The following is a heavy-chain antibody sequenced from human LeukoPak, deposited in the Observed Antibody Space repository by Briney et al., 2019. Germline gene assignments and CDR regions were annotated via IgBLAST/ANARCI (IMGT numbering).Heavy chain of an antibody. Sequence: PGGSLRLSCAASGFTFSDYYMSWIRQAPGKGLEWVSYISSSGSTIYYADSVKGRFTISRDNAKNSLYLQMNSLRAEDTAVYYCARGKRLGTDYYDSRDGDYWGQGTLVTVSS. CDR3: ARGKRLGTDYYDSRDGDY. CDR1: GFTFSDYY. J-gene: IGHJ4*02. D-gene: IGHD3-22*01. V-gene: IGHV3-11*04. CDR2: ISSSGSTI.